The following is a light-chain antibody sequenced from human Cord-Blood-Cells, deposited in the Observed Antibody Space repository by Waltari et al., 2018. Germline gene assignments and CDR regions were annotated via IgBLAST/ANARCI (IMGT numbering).Light chain of an antibody. CDR3: QQYNNWPPLT. CDR2: GAS. CDR1: QRVSSN. J-gene: IGKJ4*01. V-gene: IGKV3-15*01. Sequence: EIVMTQSPATLSVSPGGRATLSCRASQRVSSNLAWYQQKPRQAPRLLINGASTRATGIPARFRGSDSGTEFTLTISSLQSEDFAVYYCQQYNNWPPLTCGGGTKVEIK.